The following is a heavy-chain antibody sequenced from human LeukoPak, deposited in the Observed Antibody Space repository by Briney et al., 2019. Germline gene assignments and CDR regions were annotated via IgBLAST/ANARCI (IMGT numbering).Heavy chain of an antibody. CDR2: ITSSGTYI. CDR3: ARDPYSGNYGNDYYYYMDV. J-gene: IGHJ6*03. D-gene: IGHD1-26*01. V-gene: IGHV3-21*01. CDR1: GFTLSNYN. Sequence: GVLRLSCAASGFTLSNYNMNWVRQAPGKAMDWVSSITSSGTYIFYADSVKGRFTISRDNAKNSLYLQMDSLGPEDTAVYYCARDPYSGNYGNDYYYYMDVWGKGTTVTISS.